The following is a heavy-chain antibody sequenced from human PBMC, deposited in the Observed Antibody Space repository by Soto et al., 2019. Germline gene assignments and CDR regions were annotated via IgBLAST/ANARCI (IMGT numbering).Heavy chain of an antibody. CDR2: IIPILGIA. CDR1: GGTFSSYT. CDR3: ATGGTSTVEAH. J-gene: IGHJ4*02. D-gene: IGHD4-17*01. V-gene: IGHV1-69*02. Sequence: QVQLVQSGAEVKKPGSSVKVSCKASGGTFSSYTISWVRQAPGQGLEWMGRIIPILGIANYAQKFQGRVTITADKSTSTAYMELSSLRSEDAAVYYCATGGTSTVEAHWGQGTLVTVSS.